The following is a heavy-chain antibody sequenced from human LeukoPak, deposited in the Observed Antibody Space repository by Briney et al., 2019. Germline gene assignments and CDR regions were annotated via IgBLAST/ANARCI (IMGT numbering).Heavy chain of an antibody. J-gene: IGHJ6*02. Sequence: PSETLSLTCTVSGGSISSGGYYWSWIRQPPGKGLEWIGEINHSGSTNYNPSLKSRVTISVDTSKNQFSLKLSSVTAADTAVYYCARSLRFLEWLLYSPSHYYYGMDVWGQGTTVTVSS. CDR2: INHSGST. CDR3: ARSLRFLEWLLYSPSHYYYGMDV. V-gene: IGHV4-39*07. D-gene: IGHD3-3*01. CDR1: GGSISSGGYY.